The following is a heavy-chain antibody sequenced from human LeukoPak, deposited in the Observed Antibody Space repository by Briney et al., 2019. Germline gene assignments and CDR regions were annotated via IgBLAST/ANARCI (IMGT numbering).Heavy chain of an antibody. CDR3: VRRDGHGCLACFDT. CDR1: GFIFSVCY. D-gene: IGHD5-24*01. CDR2: ISNSGHYT. V-gene: IGHV3-11*06. J-gene: IGHJ5*02. Sequence: GGSLRLSCAASGFIFSVCYMAWVRQTPGKGLEWVSYISNSGHYTSYADSVKGRFTISRDNARDSLYLQINRLRVEDTGIYYCVRRDGHGCLACFDTWGQGTLVSVSS.